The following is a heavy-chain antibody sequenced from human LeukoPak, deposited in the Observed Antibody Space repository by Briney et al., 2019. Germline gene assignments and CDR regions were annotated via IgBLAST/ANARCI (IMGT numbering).Heavy chain of an antibody. CDR3: FAGSTTGGDY. CDR2: IKPGGTDK. D-gene: IGHD4-11*01. V-gene: IGHV3-7*05. CDR1: GFTFSNYC. Sequence: PGASLTLSCAASGFTFSNYCMNWVRQAPGKGLEWMGNIKPGGTDKHYADSIKGRFTISRDNANSSLYMQMNSLIADDTAVYSCFAGSTTGGDYWGKGTLVTVSS. J-gene: IGHJ4*02.